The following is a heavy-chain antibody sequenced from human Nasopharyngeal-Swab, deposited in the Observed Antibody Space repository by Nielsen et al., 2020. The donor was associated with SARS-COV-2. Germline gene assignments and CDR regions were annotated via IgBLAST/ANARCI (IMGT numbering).Heavy chain of an antibody. D-gene: IGHD5-18*01. CDR3: AREDLGYSYGA. Sequence: WVRQALGQGLEWMGGIIPIFGTANYAQKFQGRVTITADKSTSTAYMELSSLRSEDTAVYYCAREDLGYSYGAWGQGTLVTVSS. CDR2: IIPIFGTA. V-gene: IGHV1-69*06. J-gene: IGHJ5*02.